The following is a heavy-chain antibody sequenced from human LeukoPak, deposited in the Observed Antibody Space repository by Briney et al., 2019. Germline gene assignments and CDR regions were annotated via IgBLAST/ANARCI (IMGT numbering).Heavy chain of an antibody. CDR2: INHSGST. J-gene: IGHJ4*02. CDR3: ARGRDRGYSGYDLVPGGYFDY. D-gene: IGHD5-12*01. V-gene: IGHV4-34*01. CDR1: GGSFSGYY. Sequence: SETLSLTCAVYGGSFSGYYWSWIRQPPGKGQEWIGEINHSGSTNYNPSLKSRVTISVDTSKNQFSLKLSSVTAADTAVYYCARGRDRGYSGYDLVPGGYFDYWGQGTLVTVSS.